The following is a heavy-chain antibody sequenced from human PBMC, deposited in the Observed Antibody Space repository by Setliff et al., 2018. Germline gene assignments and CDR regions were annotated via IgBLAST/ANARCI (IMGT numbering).Heavy chain of an antibody. V-gene: IGHV1-2*02. D-gene: IGHD3-10*02. CDR1: GYTFTGYY. Sequence: ASVKVSCKASGYTFTGYYIHWVRQAPGEGLEWMGCINVNSGDTNYAQKFQGRVIVTRDTSSSTAYMELRSLRSDDTAVYYCARVLFGDLFSWFDPWGQGTLVTVSS. J-gene: IGHJ5*02. CDR2: INVNSGDT. CDR3: ARVLFGDLFSWFDP.